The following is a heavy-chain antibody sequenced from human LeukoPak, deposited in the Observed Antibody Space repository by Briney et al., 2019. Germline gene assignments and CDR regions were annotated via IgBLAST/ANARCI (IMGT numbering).Heavy chain of an antibody. D-gene: IGHD3-16*01. J-gene: IGHJ4*02. V-gene: IGHV1-46*01. Sequence: GASVKVSCKASGYTFTSYYMHWVRQPPAQGLELMGIINPSGGSTSYAQKFQGRVTMTRDTSTSTVYMELSSLRSEDTAVYYCFVGLDKREFDYWAREPWSPSPQ. CDR1: GYTFTSYY. CDR2: INPSGGST. CDR3: FVGLDKREFDY.